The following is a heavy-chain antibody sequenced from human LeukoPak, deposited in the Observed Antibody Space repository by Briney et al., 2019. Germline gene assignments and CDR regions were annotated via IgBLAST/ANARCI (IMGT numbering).Heavy chain of an antibody. Sequence: ASVKVSCEASGYTFTGYYMHWVPQAPGQGLEWMGWINPNSGGTNYAQKFQGRVTMTRDTSISTVYMELSRLRSDDTAVYYCARGCWGSVEDYFDYWGREPWPPSPQ. CDR3: ARGCWGSVEDYFDY. D-gene: IGHD7-27*01. CDR2: INPNSGGT. J-gene: IGHJ4*02. CDR1: GYTFTGYY. V-gene: IGHV1-2*02.